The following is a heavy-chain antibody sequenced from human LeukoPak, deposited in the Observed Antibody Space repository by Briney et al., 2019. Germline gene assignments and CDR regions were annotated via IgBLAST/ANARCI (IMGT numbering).Heavy chain of an antibody. D-gene: IGHD3/OR15-3a*01. CDR3: AKDSGTGYYMPDY. V-gene: IGHV3-48*03. CDR2: ISSSGSTI. J-gene: IGHJ4*02. CDR1: GFTFSSYE. Sequence: GGSLRLSCAASGFTFSSYEMNWVRQAPGKGLEWVSYISSSGSTIYYADSVKGRFTISRDNAKNSLYPQMNSLRAEDTALYYCAKDSGTGYYMPDYWGQGTLVTVSS.